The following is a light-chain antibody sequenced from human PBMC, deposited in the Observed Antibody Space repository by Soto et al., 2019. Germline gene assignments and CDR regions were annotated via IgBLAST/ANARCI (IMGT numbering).Light chain of an antibody. V-gene: IGKV3-20*01. CDR3: QQYGSSPFT. CDR1: QSLRSN. CDR2: DAS. Sequence: EVVLTESPDTLSLSPGERAALSCRASQSLRSNVAWYQQRPGQAPRLLIYDASNRATGIPDRFSGSGSGTDFTLTISRLEPEDFAVYYCQQYGSSPFTFGPGTKVDIK. J-gene: IGKJ3*01.